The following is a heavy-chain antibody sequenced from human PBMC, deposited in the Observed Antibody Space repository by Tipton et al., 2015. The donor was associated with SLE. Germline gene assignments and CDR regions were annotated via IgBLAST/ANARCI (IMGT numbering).Heavy chain of an antibody. CDR3: ARGYYYYMTV. J-gene: IGHJ6*03. CDR1: GGSFSGYY. V-gene: IGHV4-34*01. Sequence: TLSLTCAVYGGSFSGYYWSWIRQPPGKGLEWIGEIKHSGSTNYNQSLKSRVTISIDTSKNHFSLKVKSVTAADTAVYYCARGYYYYMTVWGKGTTVTVSS. CDR2: IKHSGST.